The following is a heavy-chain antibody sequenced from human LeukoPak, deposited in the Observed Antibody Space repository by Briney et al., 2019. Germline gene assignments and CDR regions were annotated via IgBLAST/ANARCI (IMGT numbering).Heavy chain of an antibody. D-gene: IGHD2-2*01. CDR2: IYYSGTT. Sequence: SETLSLTCTVSGASINNYYWSWIQQPPGKGLEWIGYIYYSGTTSYNPSLKSRVTMSVDTSKNQFSLNLSSVTAADTAVYYCARGRYCSPTTCSLRHYFDNWGQGTLLSVSS. V-gene: IGHV4-59*08. CDR1: GASINNYY. CDR3: ARGRYCSPTTCSLRHYFDN. J-gene: IGHJ4*02.